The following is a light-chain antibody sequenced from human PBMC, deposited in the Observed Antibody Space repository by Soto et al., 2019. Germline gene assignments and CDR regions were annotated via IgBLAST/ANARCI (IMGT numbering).Light chain of an antibody. J-gene: IGLJ1*01. CDR3: SSYSISTAYL. CDR2: EVS. Sequence: QSVLTQPASVSGSPGQSITISCTGTSSDVGGYDYVSWYQLHPGKAPKLMVFEVSNRPSGVSYRFSGSKSGNTASLTISGLQAQAEADYFRSSYSISTAYLFGPGTKVTVL. V-gene: IGLV2-14*01. CDR1: SSDVGGYDY.